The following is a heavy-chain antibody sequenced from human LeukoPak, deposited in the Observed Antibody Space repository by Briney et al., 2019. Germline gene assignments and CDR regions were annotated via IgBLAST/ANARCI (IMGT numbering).Heavy chain of an antibody. CDR3: ARDPHDFWSGYFNRGGFDY. CDR2: FDPEDGET. D-gene: IGHD3-3*01. J-gene: IGHJ4*02. Sequence: ASVKVSCKVSGYTLTELSMHWVRQAPGKGLEWMGGFDPEDGETIYAQKFQGRVTMTEDTSTDTAYMELSSLRAEDTAVYYCARDPHDFWSGYFNRGGFDYWGQGTLVTVSS. V-gene: IGHV1-24*01. CDR1: GYTLTELS.